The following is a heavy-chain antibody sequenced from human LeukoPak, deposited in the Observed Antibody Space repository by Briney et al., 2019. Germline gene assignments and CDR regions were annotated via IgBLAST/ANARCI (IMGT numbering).Heavy chain of an antibody. Sequence: GGSLRLSCAASGFTFSSYAMSWVRQAPGKGLEWVSAISGSGGSTYYADSVKGRFTISRDNSKNTLYLQMNSLRAEDTAVYYCAKKLGTVTKAWRYFQHWGQGTLVTASS. V-gene: IGHV3-23*01. CDR3: AKKLGTVTKAWRYFQH. J-gene: IGHJ1*01. CDR2: ISGSGGST. D-gene: IGHD4-17*01. CDR1: GFTFSSYA.